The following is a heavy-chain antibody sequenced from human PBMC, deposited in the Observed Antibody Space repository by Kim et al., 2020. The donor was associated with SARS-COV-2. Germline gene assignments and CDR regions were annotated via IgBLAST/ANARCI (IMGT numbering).Heavy chain of an antibody. D-gene: IGHD3-10*01. V-gene: IGHV1-69*13. J-gene: IGHJ4*02. CDR2: IIPIFGTA. Sequence: SVKVSCKASGGTFSSYAISWVRQAPGQGLEWMGGIIPIFGTANYAQKFQGRVTITADESTSTAYMELSSLRSEDTAVYYCARGPMVRGVIIRHFDYWGQGTLVTVSS. CDR3: ARGPMVRGVIIRHFDY. CDR1: GGTFSSYA.